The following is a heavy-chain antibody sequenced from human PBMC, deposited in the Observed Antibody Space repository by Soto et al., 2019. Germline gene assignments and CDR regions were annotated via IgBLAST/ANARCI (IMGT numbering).Heavy chain of an antibody. V-gene: IGHV3-33*01. CDR2: IWYDGSNQ. Sequence: QVQLVESGGGVVQPGRSLRLSCAASGFTFSSYGMHWVRQAPGKGLEWVAMIWYDGSNQYYADSVKGRFAISRDNSKNTVYLQMNRLRAEDTAVYYCASRGITAVDFDHWGQGTMVTVSS. CDR1: GFTFSSYG. CDR3: ASRGITAVDFDH. D-gene: IGHD6-13*01. J-gene: IGHJ4*02.